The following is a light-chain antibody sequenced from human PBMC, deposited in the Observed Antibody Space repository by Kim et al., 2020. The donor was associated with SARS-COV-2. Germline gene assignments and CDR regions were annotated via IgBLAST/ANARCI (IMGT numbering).Light chain of an antibody. Sequence: SLSPGARATLSCRASQSVSSYLAWYHQKPGQAPRLLIYDASNRATGIPARFSGSGSGTDFTLTISSLEPEDFAVYYCQQRSNWLTFGGGTKVDIK. CDR1: QSVSSY. CDR3: QQRSNWLT. CDR2: DAS. J-gene: IGKJ4*01. V-gene: IGKV3-11*01.